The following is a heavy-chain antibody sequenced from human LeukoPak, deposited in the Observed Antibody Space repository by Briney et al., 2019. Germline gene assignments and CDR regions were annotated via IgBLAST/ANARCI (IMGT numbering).Heavy chain of an antibody. CDR2: IKSKAHGETT. J-gene: IGHJ4*02. CDR3: ATSSVAAPFAFDY. D-gene: IGHD6-6*01. V-gene: IGHV3-15*01. CDR1: GFIFSNAW. Sequence: GGSLRLSCAASGFIFSNAWMSWVRQAPGKGLEWVGRIKSKAHGETTDFAAPVKGRFTISRDDSKTTLSLQMNSLKTDDTAVYYCATSSVAAPFAFDYRGQGTLVTVSS.